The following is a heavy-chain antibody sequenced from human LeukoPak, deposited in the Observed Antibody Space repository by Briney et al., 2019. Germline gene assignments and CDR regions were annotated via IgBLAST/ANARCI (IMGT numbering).Heavy chain of an antibody. V-gene: IGHV3-11*01. J-gene: IGHJ6*03. CDR2: ISSSGSTI. Sequence: AGGSLRLSCAASGFTFRDYYMRWIRQATGRGGEWVSYISSSGSTIYYADSVKGRFTISRDNAKNSLYLQMNSLRAEDTAVYYCARADRFYYYSYMDVGGKGRTVTVS. CDR3: ARADRFYYYSYMDV. CDR1: GFTFRDYY.